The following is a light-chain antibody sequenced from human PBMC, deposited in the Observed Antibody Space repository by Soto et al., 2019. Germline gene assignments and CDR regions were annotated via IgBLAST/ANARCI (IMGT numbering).Light chain of an antibody. CDR1: KIGSIS. CDR3: QVCDTSSAHTNRV. V-gene: IGLV3-21*02. Sequence: SYELTQSPSVSVATGQTARITCGGHKIGSISVHWYQQKSGQAPVLVVYDDNDRPSRIPERFSGSNSGNTATLTISRVEAGDEADYYCQVCDTSSAHTNRVFGGVNKLTVL. J-gene: IGLJ3*02. CDR2: DDN.